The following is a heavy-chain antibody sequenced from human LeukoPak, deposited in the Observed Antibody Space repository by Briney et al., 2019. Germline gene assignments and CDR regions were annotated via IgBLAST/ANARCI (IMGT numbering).Heavy chain of an antibody. J-gene: IGHJ4*02. CDR1: GYSFTSYW. Sequence: GGALQILCNGSGYSFTSYWIGLGRQLPGQGLEWMGIINVGDSGARYSPPFQGQVTISADKSISTAYLQWNSLKASDTAMYFCARQGPGIAVAGTMVDYWGQGTLVTVSP. D-gene: IGHD6-19*01. CDR2: INVGDSGA. V-gene: IGHV5-51*01. CDR3: ARQGPGIAVAGTMVDY.